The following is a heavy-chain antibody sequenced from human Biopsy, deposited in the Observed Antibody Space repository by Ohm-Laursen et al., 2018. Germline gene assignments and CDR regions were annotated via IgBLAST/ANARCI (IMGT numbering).Heavy chain of an antibody. CDR3: AKGGYCTTSSCYMDLDY. CDR2: ISGSGGNT. J-gene: IGHJ4*02. D-gene: IGHD2-2*02. V-gene: IGHV3-23*01. CDR1: GLIFSDYY. Sequence: SLRLSCAASGLIFSDYYMSWIRQAPGKGLEWVSTISGSGGNTYYADSVRGRFTVSRDGSKSTLYLQMSSLSAEDTAFYYCAKGGYCTTSSCYMDLDYWGQGTLVTVSS.